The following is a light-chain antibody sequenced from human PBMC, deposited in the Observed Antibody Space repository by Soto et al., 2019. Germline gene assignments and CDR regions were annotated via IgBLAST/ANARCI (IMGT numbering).Light chain of an antibody. Sequence: DIQMTQSPSSLSASVGDRVIITCRASQSISSYLNWYQQKPGKAPKVLIYEASNLQSGVPSRFSGSGSGTDFTLTISSLQPEDFATYYCQQSYNTPRTFGQGTKVDIK. CDR3: QQSYNTPRT. CDR1: QSISSY. V-gene: IGKV1-39*01. J-gene: IGKJ1*01. CDR2: EAS.